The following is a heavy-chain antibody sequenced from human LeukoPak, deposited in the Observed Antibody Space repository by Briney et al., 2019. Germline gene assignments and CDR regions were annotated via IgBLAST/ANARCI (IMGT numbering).Heavy chain of an antibody. D-gene: IGHD1-26*01. Sequence: GGSLRLSCAASGFTFSSYGMHWVRQAPGKGLEWVAFIRYDGSNKYYADSVKGRFTISRDNAKNTLYLQMNSLRAEDTAVYYCARGKSGSYGLEDYLGHGTLVTVSS. CDR3: ARGKSGSYGLEDY. V-gene: IGHV3-30*02. CDR1: GFTFSSYG. J-gene: IGHJ4*01. CDR2: IRYDGSNK.